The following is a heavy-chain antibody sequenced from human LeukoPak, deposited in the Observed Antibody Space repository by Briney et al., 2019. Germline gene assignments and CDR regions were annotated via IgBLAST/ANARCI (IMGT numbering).Heavy chain of an antibody. Sequence: GASVKVSCKASGGTFSSYAISWVRQAPGQGLEWMGRIIPILGIANYAQKFQGRVTITADKSTSTAYMELSSLRSEDTAVYYCARGATGTTGDYWGQGTLVTVSS. D-gene: IGHD1-1*01. CDR1: GGTFSSYA. J-gene: IGHJ4*02. V-gene: IGHV1-69*04. CDR3: ARGATGTTGDY. CDR2: IIPILGIA.